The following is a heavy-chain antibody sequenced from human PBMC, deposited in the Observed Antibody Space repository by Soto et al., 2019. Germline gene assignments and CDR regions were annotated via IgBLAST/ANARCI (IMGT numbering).Heavy chain of an antibody. J-gene: IGHJ4*02. CDR2: MNPNSGNT. CDR1: GYTFTSYD. V-gene: IGHV1-8*01. CDR3: ARRHLRYFDRNFDY. Sequence: QVQLVQSGAEVKKPGASVKVSCKASGYTFTSYDINWVRQATGQGLEWMGWMNPNSGNTGYAQKFQGRVTMTRNTSISTAYMELSRLRSEDTAVYYCARRHLRYFDRNFDYWGQGTLVTVSS. D-gene: IGHD3-9*01.